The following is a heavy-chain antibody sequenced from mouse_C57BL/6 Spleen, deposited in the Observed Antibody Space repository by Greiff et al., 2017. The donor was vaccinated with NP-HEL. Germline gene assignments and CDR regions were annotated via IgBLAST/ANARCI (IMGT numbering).Heavy chain of an antibody. CDR3: TREGNYYGSSYWFAY. V-gene: IGHV1-15*01. D-gene: IGHD1-1*01. CDR2: IDPETGGT. J-gene: IGHJ3*01. Sequence: SGAELVRPGASVTLSCKASGYTFTDYEMHWVKQTPVHGLEWIGAIDPETGGTAYNQKFKGKAILTADKSSSTAYMELRSLTSEDSAVYYCTREGNYYGSSYWFAYWGQGTLVTVSA. CDR1: GYTFTDYE.